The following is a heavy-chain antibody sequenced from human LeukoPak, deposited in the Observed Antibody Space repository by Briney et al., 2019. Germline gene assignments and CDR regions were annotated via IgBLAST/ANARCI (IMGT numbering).Heavy chain of an antibody. V-gene: IGHV4-59*07. CDR3: ARGADSSGYYSIFYFDY. J-gene: IGHJ4*02. CDR1: GGSISSYY. D-gene: IGHD3-22*01. CDR2: IYDSGST. Sequence: PSDTLSLTCTVSGGSISSYYWNWIRQPPGKGLEWIGYIYDSGSTNYNPSLKSRVTISVDTSKSQFSLKLSSVTAADTAVYYCARGADSSGYYSIFYFDYWGQGTLVTVSS.